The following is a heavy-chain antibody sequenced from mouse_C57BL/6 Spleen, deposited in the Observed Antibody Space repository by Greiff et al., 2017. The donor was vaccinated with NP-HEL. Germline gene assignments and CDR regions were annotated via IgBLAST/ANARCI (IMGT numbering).Heavy chain of an antibody. V-gene: IGHV1-80*01. J-gene: IGHJ3*01. CDR2: IYPGDGDT. CDR3: ARGGTAQAQAWFAY. Sequence: VKLMESGAELVKPGASVKISCKASGYAFSSYWMNWVKQRPGKGLEWIGQIYPGDGDTNYNGKFKGKATLTADKSSSTAYMQLSSLTSDDSAVYFCARGGTAQAQAWFAYWGQGTLVTVSA. CDR1: GYAFSSYW. D-gene: IGHD3-2*02.